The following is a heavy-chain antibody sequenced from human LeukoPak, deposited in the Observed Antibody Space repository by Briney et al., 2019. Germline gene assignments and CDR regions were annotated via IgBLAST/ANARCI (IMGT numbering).Heavy chain of an antibody. J-gene: IGHJ6*03. CDR2: ISSSGSTI. Sequence: PGGSLGLSCAASGFTFSSYEMNWVRQAPGKGLEWVSYISSSGSTIYYADSVKGRFTISRDNAKNSLYLQMNSLRAEDTAVYYCARGAAEGPYYYYYYMDVWGKGTTVTISS. D-gene: IGHD6-13*01. V-gene: IGHV3-48*03. CDR3: ARGAAEGPYYYYYYMDV. CDR1: GFTFSSYE.